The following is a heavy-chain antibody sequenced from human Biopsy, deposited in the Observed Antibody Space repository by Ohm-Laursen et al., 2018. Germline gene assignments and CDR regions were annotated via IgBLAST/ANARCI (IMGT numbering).Heavy chain of an antibody. CDR1: GYAVNDYF. Sequence: GASVKVSCKGSGYAVNDYFLHWLRQAPGQGPEWMGWISPNSGGTNYAQKFQGRVTMTTDTSTSTVYLELRRLISDDTAVYYCALETTYCSGNRCYPDGMDVWGQGTTVTVSS. J-gene: IGHJ6*02. CDR2: ISPNSGGT. D-gene: IGHD2-15*01. CDR3: ALETTYCSGNRCYPDGMDV. V-gene: IGHV1-2*02.